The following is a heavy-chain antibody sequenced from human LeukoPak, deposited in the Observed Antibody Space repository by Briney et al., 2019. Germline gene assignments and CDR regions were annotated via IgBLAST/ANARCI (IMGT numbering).Heavy chain of an antibody. CDR2: INSDGSST. CDR3: ARERGGIAVEFDY. V-gene: IGHV3-74*01. Sequence: GGSLRLSCAASGFTFSSYWMHRVRQAPGKGLVRVSRINSDGSSTSYADSVKGRFTISRDNAKNTLYLQMNSLRAEDTAVYYCARERGGIAVEFDYWGQGTLVTVSS. CDR1: GFTFSSYW. D-gene: IGHD6-19*01. J-gene: IGHJ4*02.